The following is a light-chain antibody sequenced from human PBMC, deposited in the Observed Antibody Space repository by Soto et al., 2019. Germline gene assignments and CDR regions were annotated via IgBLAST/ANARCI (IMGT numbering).Light chain of an antibody. V-gene: IGKV1-39*01. CDR2: AAS. J-gene: IGKJ1*01. Sequence: DIQMTQSPSSLSASVGDRVTITCRASQSISSYLNWSQQKPGKAPKLLIYAASSLQSGVPSRFRGSGSGTDCTLTISSLQPEDFATDYCQQRYSTGRTFGQGTKVEIK. CDR3: QQRYSTGRT. CDR1: QSISSY.